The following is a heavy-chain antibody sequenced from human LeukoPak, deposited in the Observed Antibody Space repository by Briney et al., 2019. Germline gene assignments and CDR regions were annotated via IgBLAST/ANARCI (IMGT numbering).Heavy chain of an antibody. V-gene: IGHV1-18*01. CDR2: ISGYNGNT. CDR1: GYTFTSYG. Sequence: ASVKVSCKASGYTFTSYGISWVRQAPGQGLEGMGWISGYNGNTNYAQNLQGRVTMTTDTSTRTAYMELRSLRSDDTAVYYCARDYGSTIFGATNWFDPWGQGTLVTVSS. CDR3: ARDYGSTIFGATNWFDP. J-gene: IGHJ5*02. D-gene: IGHD3-3*01.